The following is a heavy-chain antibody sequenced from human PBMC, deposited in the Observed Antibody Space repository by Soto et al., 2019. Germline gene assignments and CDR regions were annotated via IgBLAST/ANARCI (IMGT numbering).Heavy chain of an antibody. V-gene: IGHV3-21*01. J-gene: IGHJ4*02. CDR3: AREFNYFSGVSCYLRSLDY. D-gene: IGHD2-15*01. Sequence: PGGSLRLSCAASGFTFSSYSMNWVRQAPGKGLEWVSSISSSSSYIYYADSVKGRFTISRDNAKNSLYLQMNSLRAEDTAVYYCAREFNYFSGVSCYLRSLDYWGQRTLVTFSP. CDR1: GFTFSSYS. CDR2: ISSSSSYI.